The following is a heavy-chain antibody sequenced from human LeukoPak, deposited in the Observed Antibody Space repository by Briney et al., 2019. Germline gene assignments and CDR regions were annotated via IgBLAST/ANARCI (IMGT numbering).Heavy chain of an antibody. J-gene: IGHJ5*02. CDR3: AKGSTKIAVAGTVTWFDP. CDR1: GFTFSSYA. Sequence: GGSLRLSCAASGFTFSSYAMTWVRQAPGKGLEWVSALSGSGGSTYYADSVKGRFTISRDNSKNTLYLQLNSLRAEDTAVYYCAKGSTKIAVAGTVTWFDPWGQGTLATVSS. V-gene: IGHV3-23*01. D-gene: IGHD6-19*01. CDR2: LSGSGGST.